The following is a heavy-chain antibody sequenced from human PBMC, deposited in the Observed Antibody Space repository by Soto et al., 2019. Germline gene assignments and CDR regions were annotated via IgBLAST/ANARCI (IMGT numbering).Heavy chain of an antibody. CDR2: ISGSGGNT. J-gene: IGHJ4*02. Sequence: AGSLILSCAASGFTFSSYMMHWVRQAPGKGLEWVSAISGSGGNTYYADSVKGRFTITRDNSKNTLYLQMNSLRAEDTAVYYCARDLQWMTPLSSFKYWGQGTLVTVSS. CDR1: GFTFSSYM. CDR3: ARDLQWMTPLSSFKY. V-gene: IGHV3-23*01. D-gene: IGHD6-19*01.